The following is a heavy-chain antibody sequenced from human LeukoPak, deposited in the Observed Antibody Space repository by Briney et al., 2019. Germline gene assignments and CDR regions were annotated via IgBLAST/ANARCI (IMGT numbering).Heavy chain of an antibody. J-gene: IGHJ4*02. Sequence: PSETLSLTCTVSGGSISSYYWSWIRQPPGKGLEWIGYIYYSGSTNYNPSLKSRVTISVDTSKNQFSLKLSSVTAADTAVYYCARDRKAGLFDYWGQGTLVTVSP. CDR1: GGSISSYY. D-gene: IGHD1-14*01. V-gene: IGHV4-59*01. CDR2: IYYSGST. CDR3: ARDRKAGLFDY.